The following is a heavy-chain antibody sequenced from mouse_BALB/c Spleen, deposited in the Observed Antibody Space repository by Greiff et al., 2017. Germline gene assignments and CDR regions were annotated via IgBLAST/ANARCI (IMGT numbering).Heavy chain of an antibody. D-gene: IGHD2-4*01. CDR2: IYPGNGDT. Sequence: QVQLQPPGAELVKPGASVKMSCKASGYTFTSYNMHWVKQTPGPGLDWIGAIYPGNGDTSYNQKFKGKATLTADKSSSTAYMQLSSLTSEDSAVYYCASCDYEFADWGQGTLVTVSA. CDR1: GYTFTSYN. CDR3: ASCDYEFAD. V-gene: IGHV1-12*01. J-gene: IGHJ3*01.